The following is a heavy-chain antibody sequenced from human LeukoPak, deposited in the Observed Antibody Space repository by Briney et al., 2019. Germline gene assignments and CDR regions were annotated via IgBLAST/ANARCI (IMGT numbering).Heavy chain of an antibody. V-gene: IGHV3-48*03. CDR1: GFTFSSCE. CDR3: ARELSGYFDWLFFFDY. J-gene: IGHJ4*02. Sequence: GGSLRLSCAASGFTFSSCEMNWVRQAPGKGLEWVSYISSSGSTIYYADSVKGRFTISRDNAKNSLYLQMNSLRAEDTAVYYCARELSGYFDWLFFFDYWGQGTLVTVSS. CDR2: ISSSGSTI. D-gene: IGHD3-9*01.